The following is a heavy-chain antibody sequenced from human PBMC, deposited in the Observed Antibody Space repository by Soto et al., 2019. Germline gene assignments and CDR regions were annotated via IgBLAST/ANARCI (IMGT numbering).Heavy chain of an antibody. J-gene: IGHJ5*02. CDR1: GGSFSGYY. CDR2: INHSGST. Sequence: SETLSLTCAVYGGSFSGYYWSWIRRPPGEGLEWIGEINHSGSTNYNSSLKSRVTISVDTSKNQFSLKLSSVTAADTAVYYCAESARAGGWFDPWGQGTLVTVSS. D-gene: IGHD3-10*01. CDR3: AESARAGGWFDP. V-gene: IGHV4-34*01.